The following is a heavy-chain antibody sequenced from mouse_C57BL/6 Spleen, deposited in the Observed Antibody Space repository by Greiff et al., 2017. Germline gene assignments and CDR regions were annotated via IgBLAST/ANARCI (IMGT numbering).Heavy chain of an antibody. D-gene: IGHD1-1*02. CDR1: GYTLTDYY. J-gene: IGHJ2*01. V-gene: IGHV1-76*01. Sequence: QVQLKESGAELVRPGASVKLSCKASGYTLTDYYINWVKQRPGQGLEWIARIYPGSGNTYYNEKFKGKATLTAEKSSSTAYMQLSSLTSEDSAVYFCARWRVAYFDYWGQGTTLTVSS. CDR2: IYPGSGNT. CDR3: ARWRVAYFDY.